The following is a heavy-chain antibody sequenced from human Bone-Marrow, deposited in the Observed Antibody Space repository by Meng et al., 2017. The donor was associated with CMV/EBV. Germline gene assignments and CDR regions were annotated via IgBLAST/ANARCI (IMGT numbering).Heavy chain of an antibody. CDR3: ARGIYMYSSSPTYYYGMDV. V-gene: IGHV3-48*03. CDR2: ISSGGSSK. J-gene: IGHJ6*02. D-gene: IGHD6-6*01. Sequence: GESLKISCEASGFTFRTYEMNWVRQAPGKGLEWVSYISSGGSSKHYADSVKGRFTIARDNAKNSLYLEMNSLGAEDTAVYYCARGIYMYSSSPTYYYGMDVWGQGTTVTVSS. CDR1: GFTFRTYE.